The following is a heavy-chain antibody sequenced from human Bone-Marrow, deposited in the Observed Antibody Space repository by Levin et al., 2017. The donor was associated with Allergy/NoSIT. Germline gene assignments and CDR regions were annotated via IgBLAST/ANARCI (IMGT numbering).Heavy chain of an antibody. J-gene: IGHJ6*02. Sequence: GASVKVSCKASGYTFTSYDINWVRQATGQGLEWMGWMNPNSGNTGYAQKFQGRVTMTRNTSISTAYMELSSLRSEDTAVYYCARGQMDFWSGYLYYYYYGMDVWGQGTTVTVAS. CDR1: GYTFTSYD. CDR3: ARGQMDFWSGYLYYYYYGMDV. CDR2: MNPNSGNT. D-gene: IGHD3-3*01. V-gene: IGHV1-8*01.